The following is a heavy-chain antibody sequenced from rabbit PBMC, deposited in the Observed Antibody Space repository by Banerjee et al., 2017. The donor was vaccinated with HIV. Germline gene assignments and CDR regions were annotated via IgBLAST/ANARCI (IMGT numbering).Heavy chain of an antibody. V-gene: IGHV1S45*01. CDR1: GFTISSSYY. J-gene: IGHJ6*01. Sequence: QQQLEESGGGLVQPEGSLALTCKASGFTISSSYYMCWVRQAPGKGLEWIGCISYGGRTYYACWVNGRFTISKTSSTTVTLQMTSLTAADTATYFCARPTSSLGYGMDLWGPGTLVTVS. CDR3: ARPTSSLGYGMDL. CDR2: ISYGGRT. D-gene: IGHD1-1*01.